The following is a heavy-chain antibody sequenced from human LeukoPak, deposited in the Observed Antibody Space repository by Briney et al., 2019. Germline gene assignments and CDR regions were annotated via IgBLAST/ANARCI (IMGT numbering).Heavy chain of an antibody. Sequence: SETLSLTCAVYGGSFSGYYWSWIRQPPGRGLEWIGEINHSGSTNYNPSLKSRVTISVDTSKNQFSLKLSSVTAADTAVYYCARGYCSGGSCYSGWYYYYYMDVWGKGTTVTVSS. CDR1: GGSFSGYY. V-gene: IGHV4-34*01. CDR3: ARGYCSGGSCYSGWYYYYYMDV. CDR2: INHSGST. D-gene: IGHD2-15*01. J-gene: IGHJ6*03.